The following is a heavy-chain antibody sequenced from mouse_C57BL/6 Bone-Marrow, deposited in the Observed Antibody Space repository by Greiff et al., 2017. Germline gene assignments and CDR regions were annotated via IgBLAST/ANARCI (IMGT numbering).Heavy chain of an antibody. V-gene: IGHV1-82*01. CDR3: ATTVVPLDYFDY. D-gene: IGHD1-1*01. Sequence: VQLKESGPELVKPGASVKISCKASGYAFSSSWMNWVKQRPGKGLEWIGRIYPGDGDTNYNGKFKGKATLTADKSSSTAYMQLSSLTSEDSAVYFCATTVVPLDYFDYWGQGTPLTVSS. CDR1: GYAFSSSW. J-gene: IGHJ2*01. CDR2: IYPGDGDT.